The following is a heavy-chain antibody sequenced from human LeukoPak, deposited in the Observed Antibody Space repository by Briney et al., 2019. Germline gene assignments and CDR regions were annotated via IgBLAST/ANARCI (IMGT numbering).Heavy chain of an antibody. CDR3: ARSHYDSSGSPIFGLGVDY. D-gene: IGHD3-22*01. J-gene: IGHJ4*02. CDR1: GGSISSSNW. Sequence: PSETLSLTCAVSGGSISSSNWWSWVRQPPGKGLEWIGYIHHSGSTYYNPSLKSRVTISVDRSKNQFSLKLSSVTAADTAVYYCARSHYDSSGSPIFGLGVDYWGQGTLVTVSS. CDR2: IHHSGST. V-gene: IGHV4-4*02.